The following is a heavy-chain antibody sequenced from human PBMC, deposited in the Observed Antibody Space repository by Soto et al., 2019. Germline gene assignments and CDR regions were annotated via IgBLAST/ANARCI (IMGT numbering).Heavy chain of an antibody. V-gene: IGHV1-2*04. CDR3: ATSKNDLWYNYPYYYYGMDV. CDR1: GYTFSSYY. CDR2: INSNSGDT. D-gene: IGHD3-3*01. J-gene: IGHJ6*02. Sequence: ASVKASCKASGYTFSSYYVHWVRQAPGQGLEWVGRINSNSGDTKYTQKFEGWVTLTMDTSISTAFMELSRLRSVDTAVYYCATSKNDLWYNYPYYYYGMDVWGQGTTVTVSS.